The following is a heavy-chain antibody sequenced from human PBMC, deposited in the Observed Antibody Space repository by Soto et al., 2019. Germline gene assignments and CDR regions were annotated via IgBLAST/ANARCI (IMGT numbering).Heavy chain of an antibody. V-gene: IGHV4-59*01. CDR3: ARDLWGYCGTDCYPLDV. D-gene: IGHD2-21*02. CDR1: GGSISGYY. Sequence: SETLSLTCTVSGGSISGYYWSWIRQPPGKGLEWIGHMYNTGSTVYNPSFKSRVTISVDTSKNQFSLKLNSVTAADTAVYYCARDLWGYCGTDCYPLDVWGQGTAVTVSS. J-gene: IGHJ6*02. CDR2: MYNTGST.